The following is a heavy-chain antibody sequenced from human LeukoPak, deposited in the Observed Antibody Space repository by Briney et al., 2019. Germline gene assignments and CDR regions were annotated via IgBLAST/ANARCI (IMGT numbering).Heavy chain of an antibody. V-gene: IGHV3-30*18. CDR3: AKSSLVVVGATGYLDY. CDR2: ISYDGSNK. J-gene: IGHJ4*02. CDR1: GFIFSSYA. D-gene: IGHD1-26*01. Sequence: GRSLRLSCAASGFIFSSYAMHWVSQAPGKGLEWVAVISYDGSNKYYADSVKGRFTISRDNSKNQLYLQMNSLRAEDTALYYCAKSSLVVVGATGYLDYWGQGTLVTVSS.